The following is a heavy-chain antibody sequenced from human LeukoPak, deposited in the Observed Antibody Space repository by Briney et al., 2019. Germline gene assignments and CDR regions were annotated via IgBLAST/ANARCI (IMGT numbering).Heavy chain of an antibody. J-gene: IGHJ3*02. V-gene: IGHV4-34*01. CDR1: GGSFSGYY. Sequence: SETLSLTCAVYGGSFSGYYWSWIRQPPGKGLEWIGEISHSGSTNYNPSLKSRVTISVDTSKNQFSLKLSSVTAADTAVYYCASNYDILTGPDAFDIWGQGTMLTASS. CDR2: ISHSGST. D-gene: IGHD3-9*01. CDR3: ASNYDILTGPDAFDI.